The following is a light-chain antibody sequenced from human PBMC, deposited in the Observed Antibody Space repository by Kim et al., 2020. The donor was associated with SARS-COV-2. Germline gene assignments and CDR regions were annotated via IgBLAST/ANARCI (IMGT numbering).Light chain of an antibody. CDR3: ASWDDSLKGVV. CDR2: RND. V-gene: IGLV1-44*01. J-gene: IGLJ2*01. Sequence: GRRVTISCTGSSSNIGGNPVTWYQQLPGTAPKVLIYRNDERPSGVPDRFSGSKSGTSASLAISGLQSEDEADYHCASWDDSLKGVVFGGGTKVTVL. CDR1: SSNIGGNP.